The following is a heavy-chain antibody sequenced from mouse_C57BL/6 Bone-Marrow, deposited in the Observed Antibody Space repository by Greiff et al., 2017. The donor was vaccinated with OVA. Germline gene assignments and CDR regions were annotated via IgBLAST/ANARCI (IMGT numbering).Heavy chain of an antibody. CDR2: IYPGSGNT. Sequence: QVQLQQSGAELVRPGASVKLSCTASGYTFTDYCINWVKQRPGQGLEWIARIYPGSGNTYYNEKFKGKATLTAEKSSSTAYMQLSSLTSEDSAVDFCARIGPYDYYAMDDWGQGTSVTVSS. CDR1: GYTFTDYC. V-gene: IGHV1-76*01. J-gene: IGHJ4*01. CDR3: ARIGPYDYYAMDD. D-gene: IGHD6-5*01.